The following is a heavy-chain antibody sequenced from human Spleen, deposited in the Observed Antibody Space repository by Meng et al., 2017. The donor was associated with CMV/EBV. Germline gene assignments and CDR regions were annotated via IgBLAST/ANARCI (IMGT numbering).Heavy chain of an antibody. V-gene: IGHV5-51*01. D-gene: IGHD3-22*01. J-gene: IGHJ4*02. CDR2: VYPGDSDT. Sequence: GGSLRLSCKGSGYSCISYWVAWVRQMPGKGLEWMGIVYPGDSDTRYSTSFQAHVTISVDKSIRTAYLQWCNLKDSDTAIYYCARRRKDYYNNNDYFDYCGQGALVTVSS. CDR1: GYSCISYW. CDR3: ARRRKDYYNNNDYFDY.